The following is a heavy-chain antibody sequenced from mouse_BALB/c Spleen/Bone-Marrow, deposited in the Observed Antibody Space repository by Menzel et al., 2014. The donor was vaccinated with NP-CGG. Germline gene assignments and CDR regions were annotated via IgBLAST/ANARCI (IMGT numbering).Heavy chain of an antibody. CDR1: GYTFTDYY. V-gene: IGHV1-77*01. Sequence: VKLMESGAELARPGASVKLSCKASGYTFTDYYINWMKQRTGQGLEWIGEIYPGSDNTYYNEKFKGKATLTADKSSSTTYMQLSSLTSGDSAVYFCARTTTATSYWGQGTLVTVSA. J-gene: IGHJ3*01. CDR2: IYPGSDNT. CDR3: ARTTTATSY. D-gene: IGHD1-2*01.